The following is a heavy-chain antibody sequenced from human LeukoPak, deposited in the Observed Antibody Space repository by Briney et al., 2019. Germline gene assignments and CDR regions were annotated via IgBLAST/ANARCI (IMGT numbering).Heavy chain of an antibody. Sequence: SETLSLTCTVSGGSISSSSYYWGWIRQPPGKGLEWIGSIYYSGSTYYNPSLKSRVTISVDTSENQFSLKLSSVTAADTAVYYCASLSIAVAGNWYFDLWGRGTLVTVSS. D-gene: IGHD6-19*01. CDR2: IYYSGST. J-gene: IGHJ2*01. CDR1: GGSISSSSYY. V-gene: IGHV4-39*01. CDR3: ASLSIAVAGNWYFDL.